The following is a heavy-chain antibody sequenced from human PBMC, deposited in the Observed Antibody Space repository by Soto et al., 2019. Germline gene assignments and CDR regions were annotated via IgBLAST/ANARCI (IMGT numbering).Heavy chain of an antibody. Sequence: QVRLQQWGAGLLKPSETLSLTCAVYGGSFSTYYWSWIRQSPGKGLEWIGEINRSGSTNYNPSLKSRVTISVDTSKNQFSLKLSSVTAADTAVYYCASGDYWYFDLWGRGTLVTVSS. CDR1: GGSFSTYY. CDR2: INRSGST. V-gene: IGHV4-34*01. CDR3: ASGDYWYFDL. J-gene: IGHJ2*01.